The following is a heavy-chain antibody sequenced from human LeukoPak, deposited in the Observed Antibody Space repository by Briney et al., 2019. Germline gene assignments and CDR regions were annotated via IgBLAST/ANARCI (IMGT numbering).Heavy chain of an antibody. D-gene: IGHD3-10*01. V-gene: IGHV3-23*01. CDR3: ATLKEYYYGSGSRSYEVPYFDY. CDR2: ISSSGTST. J-gene: IGHJ4*02. Sequence: GGSLRLSCAASGFTFSSYWMSWVRQAPGKGLEWVSSISSSGTSTYYADSADSVKGRFTISRDNSKNTLYLQINSLRADDTALYYCATLKEYYYGSGSRSYEVPYFDYWGQGTLVTVSS. CDR1: GFTFSSYW.